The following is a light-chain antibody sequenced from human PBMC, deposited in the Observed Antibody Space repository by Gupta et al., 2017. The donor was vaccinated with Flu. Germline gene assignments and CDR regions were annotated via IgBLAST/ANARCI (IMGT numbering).Light chain of an antibody. J-gene: IGKJ2*01. V-gene: IGKV3-20*01. CDR1: KNVISRY. CDR2: GAS. Sequence: LSSGGSRATSCWRRKNVISRYLAWYQQKPGQAPKLLIYGASSRDSGIPDRFSGSGSGTEFTLTISSLQPEDFAMYYCQQKSSSPFSFGQGTKVEIK. CDR3: QQKSSSPFS.